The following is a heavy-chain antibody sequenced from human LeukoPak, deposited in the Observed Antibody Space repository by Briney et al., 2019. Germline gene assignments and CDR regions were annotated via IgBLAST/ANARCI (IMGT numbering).Heavy chain of an antibody. Sequence: GGSLRLSCAASGFTFSSYWMSWVRQAPGKGLEWVANIKQDGSEKYYVDSVKGRFTISRDNAKNSLYLQMNSLRAEDTAVYYCARTFKPGYSSGWYSGGYMGVAVDYWGQGTLVTVSS. D-gene: IGHD6-19*01. CDR2: IKQDGSEK. CDR3: ARTFKPGYSSGWYSGGYMGVAVDY. J-gene: IGHJ4*02. CDR1: GFTFSSYW. V-gene: IGHV3-7*01.